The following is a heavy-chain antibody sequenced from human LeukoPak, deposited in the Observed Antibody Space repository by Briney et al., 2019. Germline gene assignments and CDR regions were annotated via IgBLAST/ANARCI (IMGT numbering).Heavy chain of an antibody. CDR3: AREVVTSPGLDN. CDR1: GFIVSDIY. J-gene: IGHJ4*02. CDR2: IHSGGNT. Sequence: GGSLRLSCAASGFIVSDIYITWVRQSPGKGLEWVSLIHSGGNTYYSDSVNGRFTISRDNSKKKLYLEKNSPRVADTAVYYCAREVVTSPGLDNWGQGTLLTVSS. V-gene: IGHV3-66*02. D-gene: IGHD3-22*01.